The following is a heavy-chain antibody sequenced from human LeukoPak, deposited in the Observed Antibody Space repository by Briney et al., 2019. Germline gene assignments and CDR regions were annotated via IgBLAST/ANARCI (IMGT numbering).Heavy chain of an antibody. J-gene: IGHJ4*02. CDR3: ASLSSGYFDY. D-gene: IGHD6-6*01. Sequence: GGSLRLSCAASGFTFSSYAMHWVRQAPGKGLEYVSAISSNGGSTYYANSVKGRFTISRDNSKNTLYLQMGSLRAEDMAVYYCASLSSGYFDYWGQGTLVTVSS. CDR2: ISSNGGST. V-gene: IGHV3-64*01. CDR1: GFTFSSYA.